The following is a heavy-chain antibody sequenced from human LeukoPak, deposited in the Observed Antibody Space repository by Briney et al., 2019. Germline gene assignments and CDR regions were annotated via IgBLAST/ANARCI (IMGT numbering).Heavy chain of an antibody. CDR3: ARGRKTYYDYVWGSYPYGDYFDY. J-gene: IGHJ4*02. V-gene: IGHV4-4*07. Sequence: PSETLSLTCTVSGGSISSYYWSWIRQPAGKGLEWIGRIYTSGSTNYNPSLKSRVTMSVDTSKNQFSLKLSSVTAADTAVYYCARGRKTYYDYVWGSYPYGDYFDYWGQGTLVTVSS. CDR2: IYTSGST. D-gene: IGHD3-16*02. CDR1: GGSISSYY.